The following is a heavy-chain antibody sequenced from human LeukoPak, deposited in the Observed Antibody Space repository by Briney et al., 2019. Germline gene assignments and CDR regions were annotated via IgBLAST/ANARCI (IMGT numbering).Heavy chain of an antibody. CDR3: ARDHFEPGVILDY. CDR2: ISSSGSAI. J-gene: IGHJ4*02. V-gene: IGHV3-48*01. Sequence: GGSLRLSCAASGFTFSSYSMNWVRQAPGKGLEWVSYISSSGSAIYYADSVKGRFTISRDNAKSSLYLQMNSLRAEDTAVYYCARDHFEPGVILDYWGQGNLVVVS. D-gene: IGHD3-9*01. CDR1: GFTFSSYS.